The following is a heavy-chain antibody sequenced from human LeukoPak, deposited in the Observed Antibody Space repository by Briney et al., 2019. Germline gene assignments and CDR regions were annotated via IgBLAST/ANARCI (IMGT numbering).Heavy chain of an antibody. V-gene: IGHV4-34*01. Sequence: SETLSLTCAVYGGSFSGYYWSWIRRPPGKGLEWIGEINHSGSTNYNPSLKSRVTISVDTSKNQFSLKLSSVTAADTAVYYCARRLVRGVIKYSNWFDPWGQGTLVTVSS. J-gene: IGHJ5*02. CDR3: ARRLVRGVIKYSNWFDP. CDR1: GGSFSGYY. CDR2: INHSGST. D-gene: IGHD3-10*01.